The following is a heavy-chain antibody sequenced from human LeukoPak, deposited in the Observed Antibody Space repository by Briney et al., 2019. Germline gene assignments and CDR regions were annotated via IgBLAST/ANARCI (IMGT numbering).Heavy chain of an antibody. CDR1: GFTFDDYA. Sequence: GGSLRLSCAASGFTFDDYAMHWVRQAPGKGLEWISLISGDSHSTFYADSVKGRFTISRDNSKNTLYLQMNSLRAEDTAVYYCARILVVVITTLHRAFDIGGQGTMVTVSS. J-gene: IGHJ3*02. CDR2: ISGDSHST. V-gene: IGHV3-43*02. D-gene: IGHD3-22*01. CDR3: ARILVVVITTLHRAFDI.